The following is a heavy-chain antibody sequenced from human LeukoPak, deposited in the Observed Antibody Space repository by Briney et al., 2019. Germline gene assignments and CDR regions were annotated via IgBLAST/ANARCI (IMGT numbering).Heavy chain of an antibody. J-gene: IGHJ4*02. CDR3: ARVPLTLSDSSGYYYFDY. CDR2: IYTSGST. CDR1: GGSISSYY. V-gene: IGHV4-4*07. D-gene: IGHD3-22*01. Sequence: LSETLSLTCTVSGGSISSYYWSWIRQPAGRGLEWIGRIYTSGSTNYNPSLKSRVTMSVDTSKNQFSLKLSSVTAADTAVYYCARVPLTLSDSSGYYYFDYWGQGTLVTVSS.